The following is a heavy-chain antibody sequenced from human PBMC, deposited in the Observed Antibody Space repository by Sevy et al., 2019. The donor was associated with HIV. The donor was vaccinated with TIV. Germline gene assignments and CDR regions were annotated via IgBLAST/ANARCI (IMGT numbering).Heavy chain of an antibody. Sequence: GGSLRLSCAASGFTFSSYAMSWVRQAPGKGLEWVSAISGSGGSTYYADSVKGRFTISRDNSKNTLYLQMNSLRAEDTAVYYCAKDDRTWDTAMPVIPHFDYWGQGTLVTVSS. J-gene: IGHJ4*02. CDR2: ISGSGGST. V-gene: IGHV3-23*01. D-gene: IGHD5-18*01. CDR1: GFTFSSYA. CDR3: AKDDRTWDTAMPVIPHFDY.